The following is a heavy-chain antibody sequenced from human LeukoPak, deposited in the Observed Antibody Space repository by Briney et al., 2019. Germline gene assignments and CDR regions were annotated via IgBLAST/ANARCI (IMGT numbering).Heavy chain of an antibody. CDR2: IQNDGSDK. CDR1: GINFRSSG. V-gene: IGHV3-30*02. D-gene: IGHD6-13*01. CDR3: AREGGRAAAGRFDY. J-gene: IGHJ4*02. Sequence: GGSLRLSCAASGINFRSSGMHWVRQAPGKGLEWGTFIQNDGSDKSYAASVKGRFTISRDNSKNTGYRHMNSLRADDTAQYYCAREGGRAAAGRFDYWGQGTLVTVSS.